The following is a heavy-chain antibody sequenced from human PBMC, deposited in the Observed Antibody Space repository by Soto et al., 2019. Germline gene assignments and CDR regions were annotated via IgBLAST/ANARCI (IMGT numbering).Heavy chain of an antibody. Sequence: EVQLLESGGGLVQPGGSLRLSCAASGFTFSSYAMSWVRQAPGKGLEWVSAISGSGGSTYYADSVKGRFTISRDNSKNTLYLQMNSLRAEDTAVYYGAKELGSPRGYSYGDLFDYWGQGTLVTVSS. CDR2: ISGSGGST. J-gene: IGHJ4*02. CDR3: AKELGSPRGYSYGDLFDY. CDR1: GFTFSSYA. D-gene: IGHD5-18*01. V-gene: IGHV3-23*01.